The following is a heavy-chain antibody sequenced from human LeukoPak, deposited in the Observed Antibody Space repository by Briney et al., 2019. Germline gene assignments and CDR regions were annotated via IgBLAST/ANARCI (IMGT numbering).Heavy chain of an antibody. CDR3: ARDRVYCSGGSCYGDYNWFDP. V-gene: IGHV4-39*07. CDR2: IYYSGST. D-gene: IGHD2-15*01. CDR1: GGSISSSSYY. Sequence: SETLSLTCTVSGGSISSSSYYWGWIRQPLGKRLEWIGSIYYSGSTYYNPSLKSRVTISVDTSKNQFSLKLSSVTAADTAVYYCARDRVYCSGGSCYGDYNWFDPWGQGTLVTVSS. J-gene: IGHJ5*02.